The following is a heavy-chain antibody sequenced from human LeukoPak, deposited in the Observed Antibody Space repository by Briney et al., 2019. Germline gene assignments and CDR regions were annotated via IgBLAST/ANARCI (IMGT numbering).Heavy chain of an antibody. CDR1: GGSISSSSYY. V-gene: IGHV4-39*01. CDR3: ARHLYSSGWQYAFDI. CDR2: IYYSGST. J-gene: IGHJ3*02. Sequence: SETLSLTCTVSGGSISSSSYYWGWIRQPPEKGLEWIGSIYYSGSTYYNPSLKSRVTISVDTSKNQFSLKLSSVTAAGTAVYYCARHLYSSGWQYAFDIWGQGTMVTVSS. D-gene: IGHD6-19*01.